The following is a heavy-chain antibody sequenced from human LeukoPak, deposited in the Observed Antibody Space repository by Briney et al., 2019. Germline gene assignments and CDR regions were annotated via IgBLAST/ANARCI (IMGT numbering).Heavy chain of an antibody. V-gene: IGHV3-21*01. J-gene: IGHJ6*02. CDR2: IDSNSASI. Sequence: PGGSLRLSCAASGFTFSTYSMHWVRQAPGKGLEWVSSIDSNSASIYYADSVKGRFTISRDNAKNSLYLQMNSLRAEDTAVYYCARDVDYYDSSAYGMDVWGQGTTVTVSS. D-gene: IGHD3-22*01. CDR3: ARDVDYYDSSAYGMDV. CDR1: GFTFSTYS.